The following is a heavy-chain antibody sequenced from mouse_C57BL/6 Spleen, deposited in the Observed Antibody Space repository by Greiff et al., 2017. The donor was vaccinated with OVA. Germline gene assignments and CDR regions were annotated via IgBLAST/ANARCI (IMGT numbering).Heavy chain of an antibody. V-gene: IGHV1-26*01. CDR1: GYTFTDYY. CDR2: INPNNGGT. Sequence: VQLQQSGPELVKPGASVKISCKASGYTFTDYYMNWVKQSHGKSLEWIGDINPNNGGTSYNQKFKGKATLTVDKSSSTAYMELRSLTSEDSAVYYCARFPDGYFDYWGQGTTLTVSS. D-gene: IGHD2-3*01. J-gene: IGHJ2*01. CDR3: ARFPDGYFDY.